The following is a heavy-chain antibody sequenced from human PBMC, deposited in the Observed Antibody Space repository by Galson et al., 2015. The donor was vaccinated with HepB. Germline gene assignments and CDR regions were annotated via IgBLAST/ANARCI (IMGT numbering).Heavy chain of an antibody. CDR1: GGSFSGYY. J-gene: IGHJ3*02. CDR2: INHSGST. Sequence: LSLTCAVYGGSFSGYYWSWIRQPPGKGLEWVGEINHSGSTNYNPSLKSRVTISVDTSKNQFSLKLSSVTAADTAVYYCARRRSSSWYVRDAFDIWGQGTMVTVSS. V-gene: IGHV4-34*01. CDR3: ARRRSSSWYVRDAFDI. D-gene: IGHD6-13*01.